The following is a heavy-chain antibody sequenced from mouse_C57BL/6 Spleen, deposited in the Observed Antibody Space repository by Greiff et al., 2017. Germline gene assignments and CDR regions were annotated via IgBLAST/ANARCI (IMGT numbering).Heavy chain of an antibody. CDR2: IYPGDGDT. D-gene: IGHD6-1*01. J-gene: IGHJ2*01. Sequence: VRLQQSGPELVKPGASVKISCKASGYAFSSSWMNWVKQRPGKGLEWIGRIYPGDGDTNYNGKFKGKATLTADKSSSTAYMQLSSLTSEDSAVYFCARSLLDWGQGTTLTVSS. CDR1: GYAFSSSW. CDR3: ARSLLD. V-gene: IGHV1-82*01.